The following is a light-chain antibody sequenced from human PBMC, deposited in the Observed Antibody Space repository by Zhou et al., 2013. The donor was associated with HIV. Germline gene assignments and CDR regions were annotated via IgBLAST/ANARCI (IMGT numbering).Light chain of an antibody. CDR1: QGISSW. J-gene: IGKJ2*01. Sequence: DIQMTQSPSSVSASVGDRVTITCRASQGISSWLAWYQQKPGKAPELLIYAASTLQSGVPSRFSGSGSGTDFTLTISSLEPEDFAVYSCLQYDNWPYTFGQGTNLDIK. CDR2: AAS. CDR3: LQYDNWPYT. V-gene: IGKV1-12*01.